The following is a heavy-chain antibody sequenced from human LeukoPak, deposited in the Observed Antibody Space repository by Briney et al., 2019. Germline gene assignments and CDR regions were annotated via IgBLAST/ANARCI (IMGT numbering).Heavy chain of an antibody. J-gene: IGHJ3*02. V-gene: IGHV3-23*01. CDR2: ISGSGGNT. CDR3: ARDAWTYYYGSGRGFDI. D-gene: IGHD3-10*01. CDR1: GFTFSSFA. Sequence: PGGSLRLSCAASGFTFSSFAMSWVRRAPGRGLEWVSTISGSGGNTYYADSVKGRFTISRDNSKNTLYLQMNSLRAEDTAVYYCARDAWTYYYGSGRGFDIWGQGTMVTVSS.